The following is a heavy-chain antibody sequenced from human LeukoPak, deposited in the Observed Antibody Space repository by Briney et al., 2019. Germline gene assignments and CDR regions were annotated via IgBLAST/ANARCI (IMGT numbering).Heavy chain of an antibody. CDR2: ISAYNGNT. V-gene: IGHV1-18*01. Sequence: ASVKVSCKASGYTFTSYGISWVRRAPGQGLEWMGWISAYNGNTNYAQKLQGRVTMTTDTSTSTAYMELRSLRSDDTAVYYCARGPGVVGATRWFDPWGQGTLVTVSS. J-gene: IGHJ5*02. CDR3: ARGPGVVGATRWFDP. CDR1: GYTFTSYG. D-gene: IGHD1-26*01.